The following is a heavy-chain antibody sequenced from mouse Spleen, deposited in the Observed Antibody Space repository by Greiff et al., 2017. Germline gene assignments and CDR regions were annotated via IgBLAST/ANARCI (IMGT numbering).Heavy chain of an antibody. CDR3: AREGDGNYFYAMDY. CDR2: IYPGDGDT. Sequence: VQRVESGPELVKPGASVKISCKASGYAFSSSWMNWVKQRPGKGLEWIGRIYPGDGDTNYNGKFKGKATLTADKSSSTAYMQLSSLTSEDSAVYFCAREGDGNYFYAMDYWGQGTSVTVSS. J-gene: IGHJ4*01. D-gene: IGHD2-1*01. CDR1: GYAFSSSW. V-gene: IGHV1-82*01.